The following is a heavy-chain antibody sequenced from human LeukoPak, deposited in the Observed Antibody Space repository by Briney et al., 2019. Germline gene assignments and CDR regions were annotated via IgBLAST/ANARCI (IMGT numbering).Heavy chain of an antibody. D-gene: IGHD1-26*01. Sequence: ASVKVSCKASGYTFTGYYMHWVRQAPGQGLEWMGWINPNSGGTNYAQKLQGRVTMTRDTSISTAYMELSRLRSDDTAVYYCARPSYSGSSLSYWGQGTLVTVSS. J-gene: IGHJ4*02. CDR1: GYTFTGYY. CDR3: ARPSYSGSSLSY. V-gene: IGHV1-2*02. CDR2: INPNSGGT.